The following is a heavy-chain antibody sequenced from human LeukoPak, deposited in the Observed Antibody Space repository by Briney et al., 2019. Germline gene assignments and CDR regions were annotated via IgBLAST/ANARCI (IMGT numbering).Heavy chain of an antibody. J-gene: IGHJ3*02. Sequence: GGSLRPSCAASEFTFSTYWMSWVRQAPREWLEWVANIYQDGSEKYYVDSVKGRFTISRDNAKNSLYLQMDSQRADGKAVYYCARRACLALDIWGQGTMVTVSS. CDR2: IYQDGSEK. V-gene: IGHV3-7*01. D-gene: IGHD5/OR15-5a*01. CDR3: ARRACLALDI. CDR1: EFTFSTYW.